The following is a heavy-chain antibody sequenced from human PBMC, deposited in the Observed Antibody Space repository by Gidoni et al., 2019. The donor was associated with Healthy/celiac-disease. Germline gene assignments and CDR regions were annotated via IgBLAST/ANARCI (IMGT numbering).Heavy chain of an antibody. V-gene: IGHV1-46*01. CDR1: RSTFTSYY. CDR2: INPSGGST. CDR3: AKPRDYYGSGSYHYYYYGMDV. Sequence: QVQLVQSGAEVKKPGASVKVSCTASRSTFTSYYMTWVRQAPGQGLEWMGIINPSGGSTSYAQKFQGRVTMTRDTSTSTVYMELSSLRSEDTAVYYCAKPRDYYGSGSYHYYYYGMDVWGQGTTVTVSS. D-gene: IGHD3-10*01. J-gene: IGHJ6*02.